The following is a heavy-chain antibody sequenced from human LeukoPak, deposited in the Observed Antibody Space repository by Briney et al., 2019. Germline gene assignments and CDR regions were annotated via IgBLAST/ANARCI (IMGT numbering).Heavy chain of an antibody. CDR1: GFTFSSYA. V-gene: IGHV3-23*01. D-gene: IGHD4-23*01. Sequence: GGSLGLSCAASGFTFSSYAMSWVRQAPGKGLEWVSAISGSGGSTYYADSVKGRFTISRDNSKNTLYLQMNSLRAEDTAVYYCAKASLRWMEGGGYFDYWGQGTLVTVSS. J-gene: IGHJ4*02. CDR3: AKASLRWMEGGGYFDY. CDR2: ISGSGGST.